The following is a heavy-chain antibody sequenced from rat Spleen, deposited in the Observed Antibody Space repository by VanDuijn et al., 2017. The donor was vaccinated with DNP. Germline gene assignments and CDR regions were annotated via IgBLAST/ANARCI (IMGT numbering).Heavy chain of an antibody. J-gene: IGHJ2*01. Sequence: EVQLVESGGDLVQPGRSLNLSCVGSGFTFNNFWMNWTRQVPGKGLEWVASITSSGGDSYYPDSVKGRFTISRDNAKNTLYLQMNSLRSEETATYYCARHDGANSGYGFDYWGQGVMVTVSS. D-gene: IGHD4-3*01. V-gene: IGHV5-31*01. CDR3: ARHDGANSGYGFDY. CDR2: ITSSGGDS. CDR1: GFTFNNFW.